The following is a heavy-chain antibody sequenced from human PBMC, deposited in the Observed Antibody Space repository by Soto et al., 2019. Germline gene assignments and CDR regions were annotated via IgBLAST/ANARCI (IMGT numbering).Heavy chain of an antibody. D-gene: IGHD2-15*01. CDR2: ISSNGGST. J-gene: IGHJ4*02. V-gene: IGHV3-64D*06. Sequence: VVSLRLSCAASGFTWSRDAMHLVRQAPGKGLEYVSAISSNGGSTYYADSVKGRFTISRDNSKNTLYLQMSSLRAEDTAVYYCGKDLYTDSGGNPGDDWRQGPLV. CDR1: GFTWSRDA. CDR3: GKDLYTDSGGNPGDD.